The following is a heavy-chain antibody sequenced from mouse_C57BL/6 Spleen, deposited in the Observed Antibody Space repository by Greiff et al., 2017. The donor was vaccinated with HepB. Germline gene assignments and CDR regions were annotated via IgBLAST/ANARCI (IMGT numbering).Heavy chain of an antibody. D-gene: IGHD3-3*01. CDR2: INPNNGGT. CDR1: GYTFTDYN. J-gene: IGHJ4*01. V-gene: IGHV1-22*01. Sequence: EVQLQQSGPELVKPGASVKMSCKASGYTFTDYNMHWVKQSHGKSLEWIGYINPNNGGTSYNQKFKGKATLTVNKSSSTAYMEIRSLTSEDSAVYYCARSWDRDYAMDYWGQGTSVTVSS. CDR3: ARSWDRDYAMDY.